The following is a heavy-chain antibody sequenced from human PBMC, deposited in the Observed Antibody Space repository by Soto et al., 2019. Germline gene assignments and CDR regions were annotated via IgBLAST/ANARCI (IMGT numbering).Heavy chain of an antibody. CDR1: LFTFSNYG. V-gene: IGHV3-30*18. J-gene: IGHJ4*02. CDR3: AKVFGFDSGYDFLFDY. D-gene: IGHD5-12*01. CDR2: TSYDGSKK. Sequence: PVWSLRLSCTASLFTFSNYGMHWVRQSPFKWLELVAVTSYDGSKKYYADSVKGRFTISRDNSKNTLYLQMDSLRAEDTAVYYCAKVFGFDSGYDFLFDYWGQGSLVTVSS.